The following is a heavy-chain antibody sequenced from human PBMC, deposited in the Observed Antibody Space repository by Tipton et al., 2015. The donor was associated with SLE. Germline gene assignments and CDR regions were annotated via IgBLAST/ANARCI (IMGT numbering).Heavy chain of an antibody. Sequence: QLVQSGAEVKKPGASVKVSCKVSGYTLTELPMHWVRQAPGKGLEWMGYFDPEDGETIYAQKFQGRVTMSEDTSTDTAYMELSSLRSEDTAVYYCAKVKYCGGDCSPGDAFGIWGQGTMVTVSS. V-gene: IGHV1-24*01. D-gene: IGHD2-21*01. CDR2: FDPEDGET. J-gene: IGHJ3*02. CDR3: AKVKYCGGDCSPGDAFGI. CDR1: GYTLTELP.